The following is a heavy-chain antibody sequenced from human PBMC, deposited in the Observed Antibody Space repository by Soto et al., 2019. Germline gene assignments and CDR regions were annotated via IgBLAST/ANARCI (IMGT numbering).Heavy chain of an antibody. J-gene: IGHJ3*01. CDR3: AKSLVTPSDAFDL. D-gene: IGHD2-21*02. CDR2: ISDPGTST. V-gene: IGHV3-23*01. Sequence: PGGSLRLSCAASGFTFGNYAMNWVRQAPGKGLEWISSISDPGTSTYYANSVKGRFPMSRDNSKNTLFLQMNRLRADDTAVYFCAKSLVTPSDAFDLWGRGTLVTVSS. CDR1: GFTFGNYA.